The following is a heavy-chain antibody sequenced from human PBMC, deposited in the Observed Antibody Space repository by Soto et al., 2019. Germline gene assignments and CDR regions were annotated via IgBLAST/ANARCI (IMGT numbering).Heavy chain of an antibody. CDR1: GFSFSTNA. CDR2: ISSSSGST. D-gene: IGHD1-26*01. J-gene: IGHJ6*02. Sequence: DVQLLESGGGLVQPGGSLRLSCAASGFSFSTNAMSCVRQAPGKGLEWVSSISSSSGSTYYADSVKGRFTVSRDNSMKTLYLQMNSLRADDTAVYYCAKGRGRSRYGMDVWGQGTTVTVSS. V-gene: IGHV3-23*01. CDR3: AKGRGRSRYGMDV.